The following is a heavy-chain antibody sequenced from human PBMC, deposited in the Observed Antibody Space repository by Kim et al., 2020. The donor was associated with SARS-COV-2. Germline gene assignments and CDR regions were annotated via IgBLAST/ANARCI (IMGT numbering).Heavy chain of an antibody. V-gene: IGHV4-59*01. CDR1: GGSISSYY. CDR3: ARSLPEIAAAGTFWFDP. D-gene: IGHD6-13*01. J-gene: IGHJ5*02. CDR2: IYYSGST. Sequence: SETLSLTCTVSGGSISSYYWSWIRQPPGKGLEWIGYIYYSGSTNYNPSLKSRVTISVDTSKNQFSLKLSSVTAADTAVYYCARSLPEIAAAGTFWFDPWGQGTLVTVSS.